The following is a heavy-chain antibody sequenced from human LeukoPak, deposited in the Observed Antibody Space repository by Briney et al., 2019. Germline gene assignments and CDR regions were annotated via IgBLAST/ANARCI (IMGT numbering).Heavy chain of an antibody. CDR1: GFTFSNAW. CDR2: IKSKTDGGTT. J-gene: IGHJ4*02. CDR3: TTYSGSTYYFDY. Sequence: PGGSLRLSCAASGFTFSNAWMSWVRQAPGKGLEWVGRIKSKTDGGTTDYAAPVKGRSTISRDDSKNTLYLQMNSLKTEDTAVYYCTTYSGSTYYFDYWGQGTLVTVSS. D-gene: IGHD1-26*01. V-gene: IGHV3-15*01.